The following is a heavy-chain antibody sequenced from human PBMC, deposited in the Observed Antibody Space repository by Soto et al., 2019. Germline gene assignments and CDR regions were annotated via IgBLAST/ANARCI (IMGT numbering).Heavy chain of an antibody. Sequence: HVQLQESGPGLVKPSQTLSLTCTVSGGSIRGDYYWTWIRQHPGKGLERIGFIYYSGSTYYNPSLKSRVTMSVDTSTNQFSPKLSSVTAADTAVYYCARDPSMSMVRGIIANGLDVWGQGTTVTVSS. CDR3: ARDPSMSMVRGIIANGLDV. CDR1: GGSIRGDYY. J-gene: IGHJ6*02. CDR2: IYYSGST. D-gene: IGHD3-10*01. V-gene: IGHV4-31*03.